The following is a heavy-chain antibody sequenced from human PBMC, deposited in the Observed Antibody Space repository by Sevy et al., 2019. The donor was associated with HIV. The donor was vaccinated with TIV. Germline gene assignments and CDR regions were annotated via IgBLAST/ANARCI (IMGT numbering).Heavy chain of an antibody. D-gene: IGHD6-19*01. CDR1: GFTFSSYG. CDR2: IRYDGSNK. J-gene: IGHJ4*02. V-gene: IGHV3-30*02. CDR3: AKGGLSGWYSDY. Sequence: GESLKISCAASGFTFSSYGMHWVRQAPGKGLEWVAFIRYDGSNKYYADSVKGRFTISRDNSKNTLYLQMNSLRAEDTAVYYCAKGGLSGWYSDYWGQGTLVTVSS.